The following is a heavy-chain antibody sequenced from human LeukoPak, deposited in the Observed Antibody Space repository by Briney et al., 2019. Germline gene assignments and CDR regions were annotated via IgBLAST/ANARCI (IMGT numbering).Heavy chain of an antibody. Sequence: PSETLSLTCAVYGGSFSGYYWSWIRQPPGKGLEWIGEINHSGSTNYNPSLKSRVTISVDTSKYQFSLKLSSVTAADTAVYYCARGRADSGYDFSIFDYWGQGTLVTVSS. CDR3: ARGRADSGYDFSIFDY. CDR1: GGSFSGYY. J-gene: IGHJ4*02. D-gene: IGHD5-12*01. V-gene: IGHV4-34*01. CDR2: INHSGST.